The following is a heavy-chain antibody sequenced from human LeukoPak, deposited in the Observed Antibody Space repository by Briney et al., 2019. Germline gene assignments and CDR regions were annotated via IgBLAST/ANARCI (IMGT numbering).Heavy chain of an antibody. Sequence: GGSLRLSCVASGFTFRTTWMHWVRQAPGKGIVWVSRMNSDGADTTYADSVKGRFTMSRDNAENTLYLEMDSLRAEDTAVYYCAKGIEGATDYWGQGTLVTVSS. V-gene: IGHV3-74*01. CDR1: GFTFRTTW. CDR2: MNSDGADT. CDR3: AKGIEGATDY. D-gene: IGHD1-26*01. J-gene: IGHJ4*02.